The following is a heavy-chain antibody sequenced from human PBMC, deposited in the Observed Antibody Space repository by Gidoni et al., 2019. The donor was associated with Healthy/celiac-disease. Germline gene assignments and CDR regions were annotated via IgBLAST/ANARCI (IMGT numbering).Heavy chain of an antibody. CDR1: GVTFSSSG. Sequence: QVQLVESGGGVVQTGRSLRLSCEASGVTFSSSGMHWVRQAPGKGLELVAVISYDGSNKYYADSVNGRFTISRDNSKNTLYLQMNSLRAEDTAVYYCAKDPSSGSYSYWGQGTLVTVSS. J-gene: IGHJ4*02. CDR2: ISYDGSNK. V-gene: IGHV3-30*18. D-gene: IGHD3-10*01. CDR3: AKDPSSGSYSY.